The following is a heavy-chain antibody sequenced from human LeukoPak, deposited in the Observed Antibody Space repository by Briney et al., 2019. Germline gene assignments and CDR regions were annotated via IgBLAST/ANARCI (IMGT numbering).Heavy chain of an antibody. Sequence: ASVKVSCKASGYTFTGYYMHWVRQAPGQGLAWMGWINPNSGGTNYAQKFQGRVTMTRDTSISTAYMELSRLRSDDTAVYYCASRRGSSGWYYFDYWGQGTLVTVSS. D-gene: IGHD6-19*01. CDR2: INPNSGGT. CDR3: ASRRGSSGWYYFDY. V-gene: IGHV1-2*02. CDR1: GYTFTGYY. J-gene: IGHJ4*02.